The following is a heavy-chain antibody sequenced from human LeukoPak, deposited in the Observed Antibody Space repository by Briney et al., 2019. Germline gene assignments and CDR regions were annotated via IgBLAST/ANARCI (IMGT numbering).Heavy chain of an antibody. Sequence: SQTLSLTCALSGDSVSSNSAAWHWIRQSPSRGLEWLVRTYYRSKWYNDYAVSVKSRITINPDTSKNQFSLQLNSVTPEDTAVYYCAREGLLWFGEYSSYYYGMDVWGQGTTVTVSS. J-gene: IGHJ6*02. D-gene: IGHD3-10*01. V-gene: IGHV6-1*01. CDR3: AREGLLWFGEYSSYYYGMDV. CDR1: GDSVSSNSAA. CDR2: TYYRSKWYN.